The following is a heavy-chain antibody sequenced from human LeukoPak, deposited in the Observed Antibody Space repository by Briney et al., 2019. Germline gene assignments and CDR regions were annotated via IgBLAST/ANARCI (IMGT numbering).Heavy chain of an antibody. V-gene: IGHV4-39*07. CDR3: ASFDPVAGTAAFDY. CDR2: IYYSGST. Sequence: PSETLSLTCTVSGGSISSSSYYWGWIRQPPGNGLEWIGSIYYSGSTYYNPSLKSRVTISVDTSKNQFSLKLSSVTAADTAVYYCASFDPVAGTAAFDYWGQGTRVTVSS. CDR1: GGSISSSSYY. D-gene: IGHD6-19*01. J-gene: IGHJ4*02.